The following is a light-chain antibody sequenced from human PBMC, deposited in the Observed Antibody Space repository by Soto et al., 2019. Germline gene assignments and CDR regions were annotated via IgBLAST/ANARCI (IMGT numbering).Light chain of an antibody. Sequence: IQLTQSPSSLSASVGDRVTITCRASQGISSYLAWYQQKPGKAPKVLIYAASTLQSGVPSRFSGSGSGTEFTLTISSLQPEDFAIYYCQQLNSYRLTFGGGTKVEIK. CDR2: AAS. CDR1: QGISSY. V-gene: IGKV1-9*01. CDR3: QQLNSYRLT. J-gene: IGKJ4*02.